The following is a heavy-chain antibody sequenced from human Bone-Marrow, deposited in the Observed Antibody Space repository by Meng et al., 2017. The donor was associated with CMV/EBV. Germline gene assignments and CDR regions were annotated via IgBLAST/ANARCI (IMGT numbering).Heavy chain of an antibody. CDR2: IHHSGGT. V-gene: IGHV4-39*07. CDR1: GGSITSSSYY. Sequence: SETLSLTCTVSGGSITSSSYYWGWIRQPPGKGLEWIGEIHHSGGTYYNPSLKSRVTISVDTSKNQFSLKLSSVTAADTAVYYCAGYCSGGSCYSPYYYGMDVWGQGTTVTVSS. J-gene: IGHJ6*02. D-gene: IGHD2-15*01. CDR3: AGYCSGGSCYSPYYYGMDV.